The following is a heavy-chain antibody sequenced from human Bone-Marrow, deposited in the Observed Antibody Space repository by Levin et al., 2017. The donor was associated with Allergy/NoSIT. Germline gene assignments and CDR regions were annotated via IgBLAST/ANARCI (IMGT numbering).Heavy chain of an antibody. D-gene: IGHD1-26*01. J-gene: IGHJ6*02. Sequence: GGSLRLSCAASGFTVSSNYMSWVRQAPGKGLEWVSVIYSGGYTYYADSVKGRFTISRDNSKNTLYLQMNSLRAEDTAVYYCARGATPAYYYGLDVWGQGTTVTVSS. CDR1: GFTVSSNY. CDR2: IYSGGYT. V-gene: IGHV3-53*05. CDR3: ARGATPAYYYGLDV.